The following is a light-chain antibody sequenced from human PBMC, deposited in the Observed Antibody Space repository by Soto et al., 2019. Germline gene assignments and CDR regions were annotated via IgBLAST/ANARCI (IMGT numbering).Light chain of an antibody. Sequence: QSALTQPASVSGSPGQSITISCTGTRSDVGGYNYVSWYQQHPGKAPKLMIYDVSNRPSGVSNRFSGSKSGNTASLTISGLQAEDEADYYCSSYTSSSTHYAFGPGTKLTVL. J-gene: IGLJ1*01. CDR2: DVS. CDR3: SSYTSSSTHYA. CDR1: RSDVGGYNY. V-gene: IGLV2-14*01.